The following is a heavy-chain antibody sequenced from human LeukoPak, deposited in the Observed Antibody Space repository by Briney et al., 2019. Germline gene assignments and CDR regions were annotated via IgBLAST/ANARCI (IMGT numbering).Heavy chain of an antibody. CDR2: ISYDGGNT. D-gene: IGHD3-10*01. V-gene: IGHV3-30*01. CDR1: GFTFSSYA. Sequence: EGSLRLSCAASGFTFSSYAMHWVRQAPGKGLEWVALISYDGGNTYYADSVKGRFTISRDNSKNTLDLQLNSLRVEDTAVYYRARDSTYYYGSGSSGPHYFDYWGQGTLVTVSS. J-gene: IGHJ4*02. CDR3: ARDSTYYYGSGSSGPHYFDY.